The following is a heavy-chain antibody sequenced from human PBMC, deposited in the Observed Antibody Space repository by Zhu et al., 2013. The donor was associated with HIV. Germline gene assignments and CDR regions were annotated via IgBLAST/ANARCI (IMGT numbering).Heavy chain of an antibody. CDR3: ATDGYSGYSYYYGMNV. Sequence: QEDLVQSGPEVRKPGSSVRVSCKASGGTLNRKTIIWVRQAPGQGLEWMGGIVPFSGTPNYAQKFQDRVTIFADESTTTAYLELRSLRSEDTAMYFCATDGYSGYSYYYGMNVWGQGTTVTVSS. CDR1: GGTLNRKT. J-gene: IGHJ6*02. V-gene: IGHV1-69*01. CDR2: IVPFSGTP. D-gene: IGHD5-12*01.